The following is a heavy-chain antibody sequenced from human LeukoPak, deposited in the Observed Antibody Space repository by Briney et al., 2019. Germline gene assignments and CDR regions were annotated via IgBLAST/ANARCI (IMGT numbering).Heavy chain of an antibody. V-gene: IGHV3-64D*09. Sequence: GGSLRLSCSASGFTFSSYAMHGVRQAPGKGVEYVSAIDSNGVSTSYADSVKGRFTISRDNSKNTLYLQMSSLRAEDTAVYYCMPSPKQGYDWEIAYWGQGTLVTVSS. D-gene: IGHD5-12*01. CDR3: MPSPKQGYDWEIAY. CDR1: GFTFSSYA. CDR2: IDSNGVST. J-gene: IGHJ4*02.